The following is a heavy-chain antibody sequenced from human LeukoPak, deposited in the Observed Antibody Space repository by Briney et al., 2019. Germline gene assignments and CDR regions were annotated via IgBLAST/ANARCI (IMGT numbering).Heavy chain of an antibody. CDR3: ARGLVDYYYGLDV. Sequence: ASVKVSCKASGNTFPSYDINWVRQATGQGLEWMGWMNPNSGNTGYAPKFQGRVTMTRNTSISTAYMELSSLRAEDTAVHYCARGLVDYYYGLDVWGQGTTVTVSS. CDR1: GNTFPSYD. V-gene: IGHV1-8*01. CDR2: MNPNSGNT. J-gene: IGHJ6*02.